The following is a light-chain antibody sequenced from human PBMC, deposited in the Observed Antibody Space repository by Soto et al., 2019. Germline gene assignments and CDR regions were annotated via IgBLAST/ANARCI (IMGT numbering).Light chain of an antibody. CDR3: SSYTSSTTLV. CDR1: SSDIGGYNY. V-gene: IGLV2-14*01. CDR2: DVS. J-gene: IGLJ2*01. Sequence: QSALTQPASVSGSPGQSITISCTGTSSDIGGYNYVSWYQQNSGKAPKLIIYDVSNRPSGVSNRFSASKSGNTASLTISGLQAEDEADYYCSSYTSSTTLVFGGGTKVTVL.